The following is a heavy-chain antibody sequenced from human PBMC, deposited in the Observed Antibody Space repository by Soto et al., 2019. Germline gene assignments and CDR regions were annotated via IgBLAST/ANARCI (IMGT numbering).Heavy chain of an antibody. J-gene: IGHJ4*02. V-gene: IGHV3-74*01. CDR2: INSDGSST. CDR3: ARGVPGHYGCDY. CDR1: GLPFSGYW. Sequence: EVQLVESGGGLVQPGGSLRLSCEASGLPFSGYWMHWVRQAPGKGLVWVSRINSDGSSTNYADSVKGRFTISRDNVKNTLYLQMDRLRSEDTAVYYCARGVPGHYGCDYWGQGTLVTVSS. D-gene: IGHD4-17*01.